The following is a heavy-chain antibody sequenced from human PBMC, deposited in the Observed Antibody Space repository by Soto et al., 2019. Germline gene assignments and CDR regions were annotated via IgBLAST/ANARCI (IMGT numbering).Heavy chain of an antibody. J-gene: IGHJ5*02. D-gene: IGHD1-1*01. Sequence: LSLTCAISGDSVSSNSATWNWIRQSPSRGLEWLGRTYYRSKWYYDYAISVKSRITINPDTSRNQFSLQLSSVIPEDTAVYYCGRAHLGTDRNILEPFDPWGQGTLVTVSS. V-gene: IGHV6-1*01. CDR1: GDSVSSNSAT. CDR2: TYYRSKWYY. CDR3: GRAHLGTDRNILEPFDP.